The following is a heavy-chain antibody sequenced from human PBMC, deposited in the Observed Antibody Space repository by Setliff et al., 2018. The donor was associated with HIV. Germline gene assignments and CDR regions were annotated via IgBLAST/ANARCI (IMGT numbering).Heavy chain of an antibody. V-gene: IGHV4-61*02. CDR2: IYTSGST. CDR1: GGSISSGNYY. CDR3: ARRSPGGGYYMDV. Sequence: LSLTCTVSGGSISSGNYYWSWIRQPAGKGLEWIGRIYTSGSTNYNPSLKSRVTISLDTSKNQYSLNLSSVTAADTAVYYCARRSPGGGYYMDVWGRGTTVTVSS. J-gene: IGHJ6*03. D-gene: IGHD3-16*01.